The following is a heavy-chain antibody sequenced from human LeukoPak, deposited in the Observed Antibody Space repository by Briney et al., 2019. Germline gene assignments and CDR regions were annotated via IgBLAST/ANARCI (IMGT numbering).Heavy chain of an antibody. D-gene: IGHD4-17*01. CDR1: GVSFNDYY. CDR3: TRKTTGDHY. Sequence: PSETLSLTCAVSGVSFNDYYWSWVRQTPGKGLGWIGEINHSGYTNDSPSLKSRVTLSIDTSRKQFSLNLRSVTVADTGIYYCTRKTTGDHYAGQGTLVTVSS. J-gene: IGHJ4*02. CDR2: INHSGYT. V-gene: IGHV4-34*01.